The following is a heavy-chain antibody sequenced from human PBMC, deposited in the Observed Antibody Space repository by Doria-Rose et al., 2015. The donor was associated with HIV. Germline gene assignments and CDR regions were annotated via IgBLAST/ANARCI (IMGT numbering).Heavy chain of an antibody. CDR3: ARGLLRGGWNDVDYYYGMDV. D-gene: IGHD1-1*01. Sequence: QVQLQQWGAGLVKPSETLSLTCAVFGGSFSGYYWSWIRQPPVKGLEWIGEINHSGSTNYHTSLKSRVNISLDTSKNLFSLKLSSVTAADTAVYYCARGLLRGGWNDVDYYYGMDVWGQGTTVTVSS. J-gene: IGHJ6*02. CDR2: INHSGST. CDR1: GGSFSGYY. V-gene: IGHV4-34*01.